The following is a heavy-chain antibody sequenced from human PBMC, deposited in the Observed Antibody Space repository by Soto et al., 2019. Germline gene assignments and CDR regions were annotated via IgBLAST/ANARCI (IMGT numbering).Heavy chain of an antibody. J-gene: IGHJ6*01. CDR2: IYYSGST. Sequence: SENLSLTCTVSGGSISSYYWSWIRQPPGKGLEWIGYIYYSGSTNYNPSLKSRVTISVDTSKNQFSLKLSSVTAADTAVYYCARDGYYDFWSGYYTAPSYCYGMDVWGQGTTDTVYS. D-gene: IGHD3-3*01. CDR3: ARDGYYDFWSGYYTAPSYCYGMDV. CDR1: GGSISSYY. V-gene: IGHV4-59*01.